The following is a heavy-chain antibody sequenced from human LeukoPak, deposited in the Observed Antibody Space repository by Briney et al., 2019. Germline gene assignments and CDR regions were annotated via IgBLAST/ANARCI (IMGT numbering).Heavy chain of an antibody. CDR2: ISGSGGST. Sequence: GGSLRLSCAASGFTFSSFAMSWVRQAPGKGLEWVSAISGSGGSTYYADSVKGRFTISRDNSKNTLYLQMNSLRAEDTAVYCCAKQIAAGYFDYWGQGTLVTVSS. J-gene: IGHJ4*02. CDR1: GFTFSSFA. V-gene: IGHV3-23*01. D-gene: IGHD6-13*01. CDR3: AKQIAAGYFDY.